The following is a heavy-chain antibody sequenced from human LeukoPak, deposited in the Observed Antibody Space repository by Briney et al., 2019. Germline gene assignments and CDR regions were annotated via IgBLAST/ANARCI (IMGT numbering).Heavy chain of an antibody. CDR3: AREGRYSSSRFDY. CDR1: GGTFSSYA. V-gene: IGHV1-69*06. Sequence: SVKVSCKASGGTFSSYAISWVQQAPGQGLEWMGGIIPIFGTANYAQKFQGRVTITADKSTSTAYMELSSLRSEDTAVYYCAREGRYSSSRFDYWGQGTLVTVSS. J-gene: IGHJ4*02. CDR2: IIPIFGTA. D-gene: IGHD6-13*01.